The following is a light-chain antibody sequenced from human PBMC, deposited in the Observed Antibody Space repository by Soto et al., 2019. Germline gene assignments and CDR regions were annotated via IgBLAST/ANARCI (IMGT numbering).Light chain of an antibody. CDR1: QSVQNY. J-gene: IGKJ4*01. V-gene: IGKV3-11*01. CDR3: QQRRSWPLT. Sequence: EIVLTQSPATLSLSPGERATLSCRASQSVQNYLAWYQQKPAQAPRLLIYDASNRASGIPARFTGSGSGTDCTLTISRLEPEDCAVYYCQQRRSWPLTVGGGTRVEV. CDR2: DAS.